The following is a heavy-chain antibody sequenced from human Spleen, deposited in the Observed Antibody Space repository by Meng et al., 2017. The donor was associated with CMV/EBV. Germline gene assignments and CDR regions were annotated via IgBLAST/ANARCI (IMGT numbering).Heavy chain of an antibody. Sequence: GSVKVSCKASGGIYSDYAISWVRQAPGQGLEWMGWINCKSGGTNYAQKFQGRVTMTGDTSISTAYMELSSLRSDATAVYYCARANYYYGLEVWGQGTAVTVSS. CDR3: ARANYYYGLEV. CDR2: INCKSGGT. J-gene: IGHJ6*02. V-gene: IGHV1-2*02. CDR1: GGIYSDYA.